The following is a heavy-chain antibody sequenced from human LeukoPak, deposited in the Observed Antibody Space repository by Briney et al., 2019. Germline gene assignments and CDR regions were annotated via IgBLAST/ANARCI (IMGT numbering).Heavy chain of an antibody. D-gene: IGHD6-13*01. J-gene: IGHJ4*02. Sequence: SETLSLTCTVSSGSISSYYWSWIRQPPGKGLEWIGYIYYSGSTNYNRSLKSRVTISVDTSKNQFSLKLSSVTAADTAVYYCARGVSSSWFPFDYWGQGTLVTVSS. CDR2: IYYSGST. CDR3: ARGVSSSWFPFDY. V-gene: IGHV4-59*01. CDR1: SGSISSYY.